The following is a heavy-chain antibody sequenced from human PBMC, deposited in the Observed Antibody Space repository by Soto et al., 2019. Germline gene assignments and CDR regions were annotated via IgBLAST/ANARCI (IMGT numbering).Heavy chain of an antibody. D-gene: IGHD4-17*01. J-gene: IGHJ6*02. CDR2: ISGSGGST. Sequence: EVQLLESGGGLVQPGGSLRLSCAASGFTFSSYAMSWVRQAPGKGLEWVSAISGSGGSTYYADSVKGRFTISRDNSKNTLYLQMNSLRAEDTAVYYCAQAGNGNYGKVYYYYYYGMDVWGQGTTVTVSS. CDR1: GFTFSSYA. CDR3: AQAGNGNYGKVYYYYYYGMDV. V-gene: IGHV3-23*01.